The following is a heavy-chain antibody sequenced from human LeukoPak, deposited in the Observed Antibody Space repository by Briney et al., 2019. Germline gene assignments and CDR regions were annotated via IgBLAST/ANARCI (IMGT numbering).Heavy chain of an antibody. Sequence: GGSLRLSCAASGFTFSTYAMSWVRQAPGKGLEWVSAISGSGGSTYYADSAKGRFTISRDNSKNTLYLQMNSLRAEDTAVYYCAKEVGATPYYFDYWGQGTLVTVSS. J-gene: IGHJ4*02. D-gene: IGHD1-26*01. V-gene: IGHV3-23*01. CDR3: AKEVGATPYYFDY. CDR2: ISGSGGST. CDR1: GFTFSTYA.